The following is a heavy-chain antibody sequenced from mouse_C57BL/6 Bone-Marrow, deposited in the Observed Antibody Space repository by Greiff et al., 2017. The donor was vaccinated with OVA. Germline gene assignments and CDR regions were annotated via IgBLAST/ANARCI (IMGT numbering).Heavy chain of an antibody. CDR3: ARDDYGSSYDY. J-gene: IGHJ2*01. CDR2: INYDGSST. D-gene: IGHD1-1*01. CDR1: GFTFSDYY. Sequence: EVKLMESEGGLVQPGSSMKLSCTASGFTFSDYYMAWVRQVPEKGLEWVANINYDGSSTYYLDSLKSRFIISRDNAKNILYLQMSSLKSEDTATYYCARDDYGSSYDYWGQGTTLTVSS. V-gene: IGHV5-16*01.